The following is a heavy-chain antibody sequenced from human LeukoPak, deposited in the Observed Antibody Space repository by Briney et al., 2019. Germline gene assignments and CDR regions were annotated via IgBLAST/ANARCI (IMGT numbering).Heavy chain of an antibody. J-gene: IGHJ1*01. Sequence: GGSLRLSCAASGFTFSSYWMSWVRQAPGKGLEWVANIKQDGSEKYYVDSVKGRFTISRDNAKNSLYLQMNSLRAEDTAVYYCARPFFTIFGRAPGGSQHGAQGPLVTVPS. CDR3: ARPFFTIFGRAPGGSQH. V-gene: IGHV3-7*01. D-gene: IGHD3-9*01. CDR2: IKQDGSEK. CDR1: GFTFSSYW.